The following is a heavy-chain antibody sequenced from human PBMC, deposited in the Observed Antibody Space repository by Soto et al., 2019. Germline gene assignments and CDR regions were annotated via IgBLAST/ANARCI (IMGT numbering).Heavy chain of an antibody. Sequence: QVQLQESGPGLVKPSETLSLTCTVSGGSISSYYWSWIRQPPGKGLEWIGYIYYSGSTNYNPSLKSRVTISVDTSKNQFSLKLSSVTAADTAVYYCARDLGRYGSGSGHFDYWGQGTLVTVSS. CDR2: IYYSGST. CDR1: GGSISSYY. V-gene: IGHV4-59*01. J-gene: IGHJ4*02. CDR3: ARDLGRYGSGSGHFDY. D-gene: IGHD3-10*01.